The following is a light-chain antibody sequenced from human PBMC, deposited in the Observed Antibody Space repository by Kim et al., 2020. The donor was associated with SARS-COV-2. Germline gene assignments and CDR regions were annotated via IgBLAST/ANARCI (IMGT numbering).Light chain of an antibody. V-gene: IGKV3-20*01. Sequence: EIVLTQSPGTLSLSPGERATLSCRASQSVSSSYLAWYQQKPGQAPRLLIYGASSRATGIPDRFSGSGSGTDFTLTISRLEPEDFAVYYGQQYGSASITVGQGTPLEIK. J-gene: IGKJ5*01. CDR2: GAS. CDR1: QSVSSSY. CDR3: QQYGSASIT.